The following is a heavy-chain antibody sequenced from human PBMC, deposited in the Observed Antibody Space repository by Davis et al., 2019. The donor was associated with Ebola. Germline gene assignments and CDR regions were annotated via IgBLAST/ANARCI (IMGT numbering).Heavy chain of an antibody. D-gene: IGHD6-6*01. CDR3: ARFSRGSIESY. CDR1: GFTFSDNS. V-gene: IGHV3-11*04. Sequence: GGSLRLSCAASGFTFSDNSMSWIRQAPGKGLEWVSYISSGGSDIYYADSVKGRFTISRDNAKNALYLQMNSLRVEDTAVYYCARFSRGSIESYWGQGTLVTVSS. J-gene: IGHJ4*02. CDR2: ISSGGSDI.